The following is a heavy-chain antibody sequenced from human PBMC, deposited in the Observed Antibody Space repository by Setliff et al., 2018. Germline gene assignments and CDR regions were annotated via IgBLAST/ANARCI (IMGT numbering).Heavy chain of an antibody. V-gene: IGHV4-39*07. D-gene: IGHD5-18*01. J-gene: IGHJ4*02. CDR3: ARGTWIQLSALALFDY. CDR2: IYYRGDT. Sequence: PSETLSLTCTVSGASLSSGTYYWGWIRQPPGKGLEWIGRIYYRGDTYYNASLKGRLTRSVDTSKNQFSLKLNSVTAADTAVYYCARGTWIQLSALALFDYWGQGTLVTVSS. CDR1: GASLSSGTYY.